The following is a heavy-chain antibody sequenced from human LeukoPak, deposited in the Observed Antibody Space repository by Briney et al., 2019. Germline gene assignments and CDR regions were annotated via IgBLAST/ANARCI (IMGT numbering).Heavy chain of an antibody. D-gene: IGHD3-3*01. Sequence: SVKVSCKASGYTLTNYGISWVRQAPGQGLEWMGWISIYNGNTDYAQKLRGRVTMTTDTSTSTAYMELRSLRSDDTAVYYCARITYDFWSGYYMPDDPWGQGTLVTVSS. CDR1: GYTLTNYG. CDR2: ISIYNGNT. V-gene: IGHV1-18*01. CDR3: ARITYDFWSGYYMPDDP. J-gene: IGHJ5*02.